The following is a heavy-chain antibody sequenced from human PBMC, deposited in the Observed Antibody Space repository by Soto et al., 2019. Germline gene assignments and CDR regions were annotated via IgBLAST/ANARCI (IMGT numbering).Heavy chain of an antibody. D-gene: IGHD1-26*01. CDR3: AARISGGSYSY. CDR2: IVLGSGNT. J-gene: IGHJ4*02. CDR1: GFTFTNSA. Sequence: QMQLVQSGPEVKKPGTSVKVSCKASGFTFTNSAMQWVRQARGQRPEWIGWIVLGSGNTNYAQRFQERVTITRDMSTSTAYMELSSLRSEDTAVYYCAARISGGSYSYWGQGTLVNVSS. V-gene: IGHV1-58*02.